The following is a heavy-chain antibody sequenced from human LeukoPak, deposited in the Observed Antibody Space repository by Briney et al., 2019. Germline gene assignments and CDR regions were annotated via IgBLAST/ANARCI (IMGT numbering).Heavy chain of an antibody. CDR1: GFTFSSYW. CDR2: IKQDGSEK. D-gene: IGHD6-13*01. CDR3: ARRNRAAAGTRSAYYYYYMDV. Sequence: GGSLRLSCAASGFTFSSYWMSWVSQAPGKWLEWVANIKQDGSEKYYVDSVKGRFTISRDNAKNSLYLQMNSLRAEDTAVYYCARRNRAAAGTRSAYYYYYMDVWGKGTTVTVSS. V-gene: IGHV3-7*01. J-gene: IGHJ6*03.